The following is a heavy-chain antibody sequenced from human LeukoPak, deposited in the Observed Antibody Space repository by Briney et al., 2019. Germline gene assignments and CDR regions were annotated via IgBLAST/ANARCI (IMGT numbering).Heavy chain of an antibody. Sequence: ASVKVSXKVSGYTFTDYYMHWVQQAPGKGLEWMGLVDPEDGETIYAEKFQGRVTITADTSTDTAYMELSSLRSEDTAVYYCATSSGWYGRGYWYFDLWGRGTLVTVSS. CDR2: VDPEDGET. D-gene: IGHD6-19*01. J-gene: IGHJ2*01. V-gene: IGHV1-69-2*01. CDR1: GYTFTDYY. CDR3: ATSSGWYGRGYWYFDL.